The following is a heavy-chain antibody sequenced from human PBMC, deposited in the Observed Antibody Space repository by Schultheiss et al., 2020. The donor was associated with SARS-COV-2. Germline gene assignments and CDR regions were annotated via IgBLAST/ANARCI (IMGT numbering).Heavy chain of an antibody. CDR2: INPSGGST. V-gene: IGHV1-46*01. J-gene: IGHJ6*02. D-gene: IGHD1-1*01. Sequence: ASVKVSCKASGYTFTSYYMHWVRQAPGQGLEWMGIINPSGGSTSYAQKFQGRVTMTRDTSTSTVYMELSSLRSEDTAVYYCAKDTSYPITTLGYYYYYGMDVWGQGTTVTVSS. CDR3: AKDTSYPITTLGYYYYYGMDV. CDR1: GYTFTSYY.